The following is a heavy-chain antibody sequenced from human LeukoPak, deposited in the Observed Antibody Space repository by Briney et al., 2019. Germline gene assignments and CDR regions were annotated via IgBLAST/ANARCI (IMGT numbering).Heavy chain of an antibody. D-gene: IGHD3-3*01. Sequence: ASVKVSCKASGGTFSSYAISWVRQAPGQGLEWMGRIIPILGIANYAQKFQGRVTITADKSTSTAYMELSSLRSEDTAVYYCARDLPSDFWSGYYTGGGSWFDPWGQGTLVTVSS. CDR3: ARDLPSDFWSGYYTGGGSWFDP. V-gene: IGHV1-69*04. CDR2: IIPILGIA. J-gene: IGHJ5*02. CDR1: GGTFSSYA.